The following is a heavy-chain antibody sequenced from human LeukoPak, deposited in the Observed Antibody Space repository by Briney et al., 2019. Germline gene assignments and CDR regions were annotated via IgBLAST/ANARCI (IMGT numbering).Heavy chain of an antibody. Sequence: ASQTLSLTCTVSGGSISSGSYYWSWIRQPAGKGLEWIVRIYTSGSTNYNPSLKSRVTISVDTSKNQFSLKLSSVTAADTAVYYCARAQGNYYDSSGYPDYWGQGTLVTVSS. CDR3: ARAQGNYYDSSGYPDY. V-gene: IGHV4-61*02. J-gene: IGHJ4*02. D-gene: IGHD3-22*01. CDR1: GGSISSGSYY. CDR2: IYTSGST.